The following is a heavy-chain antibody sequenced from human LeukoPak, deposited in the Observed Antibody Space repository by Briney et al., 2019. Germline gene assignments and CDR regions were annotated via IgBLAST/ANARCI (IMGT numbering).Heavy chain of an antibody. CDR1: GFTFSGSA. CDR3: ARQKAAGSAGTNQYYYYGMDV. V-gene: IGHV3-73*01. CDR2: IRSKANSYAT. Sequence: SGGSLKLSCAASGFTFSGSAMHWVRQASGKGLEWVGRIRSKANSYATAYAASVKGRFTISRDDSKNTAYLQMNSLKTEDTAVYYCARQKAAGSAGTNQYYYYGMDVWGQGTTVTVSS. D-gene: IGHD6-13*01. J-gene: IGHJ6*02.